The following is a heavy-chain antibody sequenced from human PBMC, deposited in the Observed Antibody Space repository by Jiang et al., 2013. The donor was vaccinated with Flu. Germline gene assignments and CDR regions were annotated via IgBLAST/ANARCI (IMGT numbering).Heavy chain of an antibody. CDR1: GYTFTGYY. Sequence: SGAEVKKPGASVKVSCKASGYTFTGYYMHWVRQAPGQGLEWMGWINPNSGGTNYAQKFQGWVTMTRDTSISTAYMELSRLRSDDTAVYYCARDPLHCSSTSCYTSNAFDIWGQGTMVTVSS. CDR2: INPNSGGT. J-gene: IGHJ3*02. D-gene: IGHD2-2*02. CDR3: ARDPLHCSSTSCYTSNAFDI. V-gene: IGHV1-2*04.